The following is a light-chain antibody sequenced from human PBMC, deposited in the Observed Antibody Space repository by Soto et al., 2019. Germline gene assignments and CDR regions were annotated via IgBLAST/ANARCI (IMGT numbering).Light chain of an antibody. CDR2: GAS. Sequence: EVVLTQSPGTLSVSPGERATLSCRASQSDSSSHLAWYQQKPGQAPRLLIYGASSRASGIPDRFSGSGSGTDFTLTISRLAPEDFAVYYCQQYDGSPLMYTCGQGTKLEIK. CDR1: QSDSSSH. CDR3: QQYDGSPLMYT. V-gene: IGKV3-20*01. J-gene: IGKJ2*01.